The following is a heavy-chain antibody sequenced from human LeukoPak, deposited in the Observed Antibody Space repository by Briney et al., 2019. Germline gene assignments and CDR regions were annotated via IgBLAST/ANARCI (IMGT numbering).Heavy chain of an antibody. CDR2: ISGSGGST. J-gene: IGHJ4*02. CDR1: GFTFDHYL. Sequence: GGSLRLSCAASGFTFDHYLMSWVRQAPGKGLEWVSAISGSGGSTYYAESVKGRFTVSRDNSKNTLYLQMNSLRAEDTAVYYCAKLRDSGTTRGCFDYWGQGTLVTVSS. CDR3: AKLRDSGTTRGCFDY. D-gene: IGHD1-26*01. V-gene: IGHV3-23*01.